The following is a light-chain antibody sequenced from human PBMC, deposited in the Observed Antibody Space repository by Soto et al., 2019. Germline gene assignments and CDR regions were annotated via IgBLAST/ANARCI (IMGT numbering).Light chain of an antibody. CDR1: QSVSIN. J-gene: IGKJ1*01. V-gene: IGKV3-15*01. Sequence: EIVMTQSPATLSVSPGERATLSCRASQSVSINLAWYQQKPGQAPRLLIYGASTRATGIPARFSGSGSGAEFTLTISSLQSEDFAFYYCHQYNNWPRTLGQGTKVDIK. CDR2: GAS. CDR3: HQYNNWPRT.